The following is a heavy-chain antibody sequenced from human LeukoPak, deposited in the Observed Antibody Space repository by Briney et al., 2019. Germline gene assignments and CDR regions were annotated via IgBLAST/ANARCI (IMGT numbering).Heavy chain of an antibody. CDR1: GGSISSYY. D-gene: IGHD1-26*01. CDR2: LYTSGST. J-gene: IGHJ4*02. V-gene: IGHV4-4*07. Sequence: SETLSLTCSVSGGSISSYYWSWIRQPAGKGLERIGRLYTSGSTNYNPSLKSRVTMSVDTSKNQFSLKLSSVTAADTAVYYCARDGGVGAQYYFDYWGQGTLVTVSS. CDR3: ARDGGVGAQYYFDY.